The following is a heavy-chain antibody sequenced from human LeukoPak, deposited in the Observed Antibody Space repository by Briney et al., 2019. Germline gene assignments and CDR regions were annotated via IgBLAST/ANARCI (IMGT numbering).Heavy chain of an antibody. CDR3: ARDITMVRGVIKHDY. D-gene: IGHD3-10*01. Sequence: GASVKVSCKASGYTFTGYYMHWVRQAPGQGLEWMGRINPNSGGANYAQKFQGRVTMTRDTSISTAYMELSRLRSDDTAVYCCARDITMVRGVIKHDYWGQGTLVTVSS. J-gene: IGHJ4*02. V-gene: IGHV1-2*06. CDR1: GYTFTGYY. CDR2: INPNSGGA.